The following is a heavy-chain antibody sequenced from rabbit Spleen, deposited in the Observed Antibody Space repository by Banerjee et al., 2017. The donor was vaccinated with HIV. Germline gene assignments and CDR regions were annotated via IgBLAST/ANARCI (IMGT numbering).Heavy chain of an antibody. Sequence: EESGGGLVKPGASLTLTCTASGVSFSFSSYMCWVRQAPGKGLEWIACIEVGSSGFSYFATWAKGRFTISETSSTTVTLQVTRLTAADTATYFCARDTSSSFSSYGMDLWGPGLVTVS. CDR1: GVSFSFSSY. D-gene: IGHD1-1*01. CDR3: ARDTSSSFSSYGMDL. V-gene: IGHV1S40*01. J-gene: IGHJ6*01. CDR2: IEVGSSGFS.